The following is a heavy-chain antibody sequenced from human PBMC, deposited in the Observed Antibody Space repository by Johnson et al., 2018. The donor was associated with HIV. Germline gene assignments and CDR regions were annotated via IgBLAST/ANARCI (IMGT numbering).Heavy chain of an antibody. D-gene: IGHD2-21*01. V-gene: IGHV3-66*01. J-gene: IGHJ3*02. CDR2: IYRGGAT. CDR3: VKDGDWGRGDI. Sequence: VQLVESGGGLVQPGGSLRLSCAASGFSVSASYMSWLRQAPGKALEWVSVIYRGGATYYADSVKGRFTVSRDNSKNRLYLQMNSLRGEDTAVYYCVKDGDWGRGDIWGQGTMVTVSS. CDR1: GFSVSASY.